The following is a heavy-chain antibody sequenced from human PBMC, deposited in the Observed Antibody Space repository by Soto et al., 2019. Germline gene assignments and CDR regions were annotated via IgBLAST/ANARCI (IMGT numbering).Heavy chain of an antibody. V-gene: IGHV1-69*06. CDR3: ASGRPHETRSPATRLRYSPDY. J-gene: IGHJ4*02. CDR2: IIPIFGTA. Sequence: GASVKVSCKASGGTFSSYAISWVRQAPGQGLEWMGGIIPIFGTANYAQKFQGRVTITADKSTSTAYMELSSLRSEDTAVYYCASGRPHETRSPATRLRYSPDYWGQGTLVTVSS. D-gene: IGHD3-9*01. CDR1: GGTFSSYA.